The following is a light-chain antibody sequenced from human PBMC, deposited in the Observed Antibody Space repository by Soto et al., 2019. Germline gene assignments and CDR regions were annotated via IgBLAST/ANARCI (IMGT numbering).Light chain of an antibody. CDR1: QTVRSSF. V-gene: IGKV3-20*01. CDR2: GAS. J-gene: IGKJ1*01. CDR3: QYYGRSSWT. Sequence: DIDLTQSPGTLSLSPGERGTLACRASQTVRSSFVAWYQQKPGQAPRLLIYGASTRAAGIPDRFSGSGSGTDFTLILNSREPEDLGIYYCQYYGRSSWTFGQGTKVEIK.